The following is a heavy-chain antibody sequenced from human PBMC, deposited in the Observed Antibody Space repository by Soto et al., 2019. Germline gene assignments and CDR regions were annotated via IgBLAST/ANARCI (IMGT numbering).Heavy chain of an antibody. CDR2: ISGSGGIT. CDR3: AKDGNWNYYGRGFDP. V-gene: IGHV3-23*01. CDR1: GLTFSSYA. D-gene: IGHD1-7*01. Sequence: GGSLRLSCAASGLTFSSYAMSWVRQAPGKGLEWVSVISGSGGITYYADSVKGRFTISRDNSKNTLYLQMNSLRAEDTAVYYCAKDGNWNYYGRGFDPWGQGTLVTVSS. J-gene: IGHJ5*02.